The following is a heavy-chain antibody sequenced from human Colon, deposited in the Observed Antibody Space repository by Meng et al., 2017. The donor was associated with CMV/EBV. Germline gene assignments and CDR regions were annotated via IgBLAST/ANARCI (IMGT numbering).Heavy chain of an antibody. CDR2: ISGSTGYT. J-gene: IGHJ4*02. CDR3: ARGRPNWSGVLDY. Sequence: QGQLVQAGAEVKGPGASVLVSCRSSGYTFTSYGINWVRQAPGQGLEWMGWISGSTGYTNRAQKFQGRVTMTTDTSTSTAYLALTSLTSNDTAVYYCARGRPNWSGVLDYWGQGTLVTVSS. D-gene: IGHD1-1*01. V-gene: IGHV1-18*01. CDR1: GYTFTSYG.